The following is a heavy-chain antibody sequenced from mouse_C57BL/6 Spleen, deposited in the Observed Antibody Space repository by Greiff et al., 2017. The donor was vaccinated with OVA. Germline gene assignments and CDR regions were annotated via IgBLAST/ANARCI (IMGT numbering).Heavy chain of an antibody. CDR1: GYSITSGYY. D-gene: IGHD1-1*01. CDR2: ISYDGSN. J-gene: IGHJ4*01. Sequence: EVKLVESGPGLVKPSQSLSLTCSVTGYSITSGYYWNWIRQFPGNKLEWMGYISYDGSNNYNPSLKNRISITRDTSKNKFFLKLNSVTTEDTSTYYCARGATVVAHYAMDYWGQGTSVTVSS. CDR3: ARGATVVAHYAMDY. V-gene: IGHV3-6*01.